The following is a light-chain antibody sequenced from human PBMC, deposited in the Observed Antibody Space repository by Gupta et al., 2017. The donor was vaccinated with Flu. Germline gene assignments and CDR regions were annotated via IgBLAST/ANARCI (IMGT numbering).Light chain of an antibody. CDR1: QSVLYSSNNKNY. V-gene: IGKV4-1*01. Sequence: KSSQSVLYSSNNKNYLAWYRQKPGQPPKLLIYWASTRESGVPDRFSGSGSGTDFTLTISSLQAEDVAVYYCQQYYSTPPYTFGQGTKLEIK. CDR3: QQYYSTPPYT. J-gene: IGKJ2*01. CDR2: WAS.